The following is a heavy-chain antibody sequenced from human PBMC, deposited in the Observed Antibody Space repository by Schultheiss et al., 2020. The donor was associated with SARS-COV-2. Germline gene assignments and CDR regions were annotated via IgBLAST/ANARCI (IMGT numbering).Heavy chain of an antibody. CDR1: GYSISSGYY. CDR3: AMGYDFWSGYYPPEYFQH. CDR2: IYNSGST. D-gene: IGHD3-3*01. Sequence: SETLSLTCAVSGYSISSGYYWGWIRQPPGKGLEWIGSIYNSGSTYYNPSLKSRVTISVDTSQNQFSLKLSSVTAADTAVYYCAMGYDFWSGYYPPEYFQHWGQGTLVTVSS. V-gene: IGHV4-38-2*01. J-gene: IGHJ1*01.